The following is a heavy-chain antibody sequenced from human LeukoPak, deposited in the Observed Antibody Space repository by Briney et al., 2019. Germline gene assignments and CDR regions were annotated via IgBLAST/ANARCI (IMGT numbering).Heavy chain of an antibody. V-gene: IGHV4-61*02. Sequence: SETLSLTCTVPGGSISSGSYYWSWIRQPAGKGLEWIGRIYTSGSANYNPSLKSRVTISVDTSKNQFSLKLSSVTAADTAVYYCARSATWAHYFDYWGQGTLVTVSS. CDR2: IYTSGSA. CDR3: ARSATWAHYFDY. D-gene: IGHD1-26*01. CDR1: GGSISSGSYY. J-gene: IGHJ4*02.